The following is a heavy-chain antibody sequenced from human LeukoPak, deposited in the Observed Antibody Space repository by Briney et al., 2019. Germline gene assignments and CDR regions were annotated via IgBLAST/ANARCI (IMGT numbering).Heavy chain of an antibody. Sequence: SETLSLTCTVSDGSISSYYWSWIRQPPGKGLEWIGYIYYSGSTNYNPSLKSRVTISVDTSKNQFSLKLSSVTAADTAVYYCARAGMATPYNWFDPWGQGTLVTVSS. CDR2: IYYSGST. J-gene: IGHJ5*02. D-gene: IGHD5-12*01. CDR1: DGSISSYY. CDR3: ARAGMATPYNWFDP. V-gene: IGHV4-59*01.